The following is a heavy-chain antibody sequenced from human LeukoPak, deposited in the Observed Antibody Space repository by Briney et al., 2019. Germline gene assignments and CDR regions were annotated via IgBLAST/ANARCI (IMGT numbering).Heavy chain of an antibody. CDR1: GFTFSSYS. J-gene: IGHJ4*02. CDR3: ARETAAAGLV. V-gene: IGHV3-48*01. CDR2: ISSSSSTI. Sequence: GSLRLSCAASGFTFSSYSMNWVRQAPGKGLEWVSYISSSSSTIYYADSVKGRFTISRDNAKNSLYLQMNSLRAEDTAVYYCARETAAAGLVWGQGTLATVSS. D-gene: IGHD6-13*01.